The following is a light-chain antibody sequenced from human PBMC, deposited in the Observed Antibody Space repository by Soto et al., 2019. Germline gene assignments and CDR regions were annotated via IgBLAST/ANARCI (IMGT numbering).Light chain of an antibody. Sequence: DIQMTQSPSSLSASVGDRVTITCRASQSISSFLNWYQQKPGKAPKLLIYGASTLQSGVPSRFSGSGSGTDFTLTISSLQPEDSATYYCQQSYITLTFGGGTKVDIK. CDR3: QQSYITLT. CDR2: GAS. J-gene: IGKJ4*01. CDR1: QSISSF. V-gene: IGKV1-39*01.